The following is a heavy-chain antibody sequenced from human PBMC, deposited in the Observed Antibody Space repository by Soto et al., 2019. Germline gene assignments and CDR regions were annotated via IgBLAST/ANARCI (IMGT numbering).Heavy chain of an antibody. CDR1: GFTFSSYW. J-gene: IGHJ6*02. V-gene: IGHV3-7*04. CDR3: ARVDCSPSDCYNLYYGRDV. Sequence: EVQLVESGGDLVQPGGSLRLSCAASGFTFSSYWMTWFRQAPGKGLEWVADMNQNGGEKYYVDSVKGRFTISRDNARTSLFLQMNSLRVEDTGIYYCARVDCSPSDCYNLYYGRDVWGQGTTVTVSS. CDR2: MNQNGGEK. D-gene: IGHD2-2*02.